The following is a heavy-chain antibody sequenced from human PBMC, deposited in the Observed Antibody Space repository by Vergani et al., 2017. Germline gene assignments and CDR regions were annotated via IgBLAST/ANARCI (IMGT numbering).Heavy chain of an antibody. CDR3: ARLYGRDSSGSKYFDY. D-gene: IGHD3-22*01. CDR1: GYSFTNYW. Sequence: EVHLVQSGAEVKKPGESLTISCQISGYSFTNYWIGWVRQMPGKGLEWMGSIHPADSDPRYSPSFQGQVTISVDKSIRTAYLHRSSLRASDSAMYYFARLYGRDSSGSKYFDYWVQGTLVTVSS. J-gene: IGHJ4*02. CDR2: IHPADSDP. V-gene: IGHV5-51*01.